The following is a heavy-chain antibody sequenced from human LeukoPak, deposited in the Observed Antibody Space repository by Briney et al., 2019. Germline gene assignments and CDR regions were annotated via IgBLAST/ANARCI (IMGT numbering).Heavy chain of an antibody. J-gene: IGHJ5*02. V-gene: IGHV1-24*01. Sequence: ASVKVSCKVSGYTLTELSMHWVRQAPGKGLEWMGGFDPEDGETIYAQKFQGRVTMTEDTSTDTAYMELSSLRSEDTAVYYCATEGPGVYWFDPWGQGTLVTVSP. D-gene: IGHD6-13*01. CDR2: FDPEDGET. CDR3: ATEGPGVYWFDP. CDR1: GYTLTELS.